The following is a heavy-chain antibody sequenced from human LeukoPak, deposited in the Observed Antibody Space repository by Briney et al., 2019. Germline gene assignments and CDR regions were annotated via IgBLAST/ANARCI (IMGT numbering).Heavy chain of an antibody. Sequence: SETLSLTCTVSGGPISSYYWSWIRQPPGKGLEWIGYIYTSGSTNYNPSLKSRVTISVDTSKNQFSLKLSSVTAADTAVYYCARRRGGTQAYYYMDVWGKGTTVTVSS. D-gene: IGHD1-26*01. V-gene: IGHV4-4*09. J-gene: IGHJ6*03. CDR1: GGPISSYY. CDR3: ARRRGGTQAYYYMDV. CDR2: IYTSGST.